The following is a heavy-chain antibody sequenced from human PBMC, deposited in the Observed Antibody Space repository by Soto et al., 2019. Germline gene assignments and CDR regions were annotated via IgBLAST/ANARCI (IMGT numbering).Heavy chain of an antibody. CDR3: AKGEQEPRRYYYDSSGYYQFDP. CDR2: ISGSGGST. D-gene: IGHD3-22*01. J-gene: IGHJ5*02. Sequence: PGGSLRLSCAASGFTFSSYAMSWVRQAPGKGLEWVSAISGSGGSTYYADSVKGRFTISRDNSKNTLYLQMNSLRAEDTAVYYCAKGEQEPRRYYYDSSGYYQFDPWGQGTLVTVSS. V-gene: IGHV3-23*01. CDR1: GFTFSSYA.